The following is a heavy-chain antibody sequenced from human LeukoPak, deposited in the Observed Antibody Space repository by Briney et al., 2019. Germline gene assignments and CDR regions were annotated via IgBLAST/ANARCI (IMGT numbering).Heavy chain of an antibody. CDR1: GFTFSSYG. CDR2: ISGSGGST. D-gene: IGHD5-12*01. V-gene: IGHV3-23*01. Sequence: GGSLRLSCAASGFTFSSYGMSWVRQAPGKGLEWVSAISGSGGSTYYADSVKGRFTISRDNSKNTLYLQMNSLRAEDTAVYYCAKAVGGYSGYDSDYWGQGTLVTVSS. CDR3: AKAVGGYSGYDSDY. J-gene: IGHJ4*02.